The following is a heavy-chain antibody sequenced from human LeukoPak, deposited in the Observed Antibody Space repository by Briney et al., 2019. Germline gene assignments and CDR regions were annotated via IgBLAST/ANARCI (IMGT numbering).Heavy chain of an antibody. CDR1: GGSISSYY. D-gene: IGHD5-24*01. V-gene: IGHV4-59*01. CDR3: AKETNYYFDS. Sequence: SETLSLTCTVSGGSISSYYWSWIRQPPGKGLEWIGYIYYSGSTNYYPSLKSRVTISVDTSKNQFSLKLSSVTAADTAVYYCAKETNYYFDSWGQGTLVTVSS. CDR2: IYYSGST. J-gene: IGHJ4*02.